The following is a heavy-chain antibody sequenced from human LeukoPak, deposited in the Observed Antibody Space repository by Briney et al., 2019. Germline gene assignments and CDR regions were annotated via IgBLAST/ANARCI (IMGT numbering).Heavy chain of an antibody. CDR1: GVSITNYY. V-gene: IGHV4-59*01. J-gene: IGHJ3*02. CDR3: ASMSSGYYHDAFDI. Sequence: SETLSLTCTVSGVSITNYYWSWIRQPPGKGLEWIGYIYNSGSTNYNPSLKSRVTISVDTSKNQFSLKLSSVTAADTAVYYCASMSSGYYHDAFDIWGQGTMVTVSS. D-gene: IGHD3-22*01. CDR2: IYNSGST.